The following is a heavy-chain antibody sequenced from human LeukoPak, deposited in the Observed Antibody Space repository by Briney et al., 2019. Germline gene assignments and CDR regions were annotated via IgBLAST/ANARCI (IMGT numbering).Heavy chain of an antibody. V-gene: IGHV4-34*01. CDR2: INHSGST. Sequence: SETLSLTCAVYSGSFSGYYWSWIRQPPGKGLEWIGEINHSGSTNYNPSLKSRVTISVDTSKNQFSLKLSSVTAADTAVYYCARATDYGGNPGGFDYWGQGTLVTVSS. CDR1: SGSFSGYY. CDR3: ARATDYGGNPGGFDY. D-gene: IGHD4-23*01. J-gene: IGHJ4*02.